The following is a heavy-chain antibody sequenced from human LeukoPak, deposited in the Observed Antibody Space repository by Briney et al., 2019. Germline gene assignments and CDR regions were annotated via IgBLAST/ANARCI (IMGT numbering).Heavy chain of an antibody. CDR1: GGSISSGGYY. Sequence: SETLSLTCTVSGGSISSGGYYWSWIRQPPGKGLEWIGYIYHSGSTYYNPSLKSRVTISVDRSKNQFSLKLSSVTAADTAVYYCARDATGTTGYYYYYYMDVWGKGTTVTVSS. D-gene: IGHD1-1*01. CDR3: ARDATGTTGYYYYYYMDV. V-gene: IGHV4-30-2*01. CDR2: IYHSGST. J-gene: IGHJ6*03.